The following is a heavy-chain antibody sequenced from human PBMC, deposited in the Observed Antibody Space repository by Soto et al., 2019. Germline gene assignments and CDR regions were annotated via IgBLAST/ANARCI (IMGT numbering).Heavy chain of an antibody. J-gene: IGHJ4*02. Sequence: GGSLRLSCAASGFTFSSYAMSWVRQAPGKGLGWVSAISGSGGSTYYADSVKGRFTISRDNSKNTLYLQMNSLRAEDTAVYYCAKAGRHYYDSSGYNYWGQGTLVTVSS. D-gene: IGHD3-22*01. V-gene: IGHV3-23*01. CDR2: ISGSGGST. CDR1: GFTFSSYA. CDR3: AKAGRHYYDSSGYNY.